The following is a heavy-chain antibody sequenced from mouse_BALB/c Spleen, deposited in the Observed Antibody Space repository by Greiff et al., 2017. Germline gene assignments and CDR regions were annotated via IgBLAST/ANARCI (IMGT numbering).Heavy chain of an antibody. J-gene: IGHJ4*01. D-gene: IGHD1-1*01. CDR2: IYYSGTI. CDR1: GISITTGNYR. CDR3: ARDRAYYYGSSYGYAMDY. Sequence: VQLKESGPGLVKPSQTVSLTCTVTGISITTGNYRWSWIRQFPGNKLEWIGYIYYSGTITYNPSLTSRTTITRDTSKNQFFLEMNSLTAEDTATYYCARDRAYYYGSSYGYAMDYWGQGTSVTVSS. V-gene: IGHV3-5*02.